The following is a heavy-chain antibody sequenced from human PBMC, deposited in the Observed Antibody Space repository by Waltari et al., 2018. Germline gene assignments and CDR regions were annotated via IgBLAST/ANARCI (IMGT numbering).Heavy chain of an antibody. J-gene: IGHJ4*02. CDR1: GFPFSSYG. CDR3: ARVAAAGGDYFDY. CDR2: IWYDGSNK. Sequence: QVQLVESGGGVVQPGRSLRLSWAASGFPFSSYGMHWVRQAPGKGLEWVAVIWYDGSNKYYADSVKGRFTISRDNSKNTLYLQMNSLRAEDTAVYYCARVAAAGGDYFDYWGQGTLVTVSS. D-gene: IGHD6-13*01. V-gene: IGHV3-33*01.